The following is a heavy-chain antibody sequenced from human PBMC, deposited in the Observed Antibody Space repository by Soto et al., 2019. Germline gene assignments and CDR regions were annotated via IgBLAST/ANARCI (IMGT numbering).Heavy chain of an antibody. CDR2: ISRSGDRT. V-gene: IGHV3-64*02. D-gene: IGHD2-15*01. CDR3: ARARCSSGQCYYFDY. J-gene: IGHJ4*02. Sequence: VQLVESGEGLVQPGGSLRLSCAASGFTFSSYNIHWIRQAPGKGLEFVSAISRSGDRTYYADSVKGRFTITRDNSKTPVWLQMGSLRAEDMAVYYCARARCSSGQCYYFDYWGRGALVSVSS. CDR1: GFTFSSYN.